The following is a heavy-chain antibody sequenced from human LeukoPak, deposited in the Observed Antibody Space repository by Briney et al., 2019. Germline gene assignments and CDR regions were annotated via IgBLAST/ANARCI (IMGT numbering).Heavy chain of an antibody. CDR3: ARVDTMVRGVIGPQDYYGMDV. CDR1: GGSISSYY. D-gene: IGHD3-10*01. Sequence: SETLSLTCTVSGGSISSYYWSWIRQPPGKGLEWIGYIYYSGSTNYNPSLKSRVTISVDTSKNQFSLKLSSVTAADTAVYYCARVDTMVRGVIGPQDYYGMDVWGQGTTVTVSS. V-gene: IGHV4-59*01. CDR2: IYYSGST. J-gene: IGHJ6*02.